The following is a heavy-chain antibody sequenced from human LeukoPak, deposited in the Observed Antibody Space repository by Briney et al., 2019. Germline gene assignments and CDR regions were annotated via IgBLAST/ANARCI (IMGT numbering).Heavy chain of an antibody. CDR2: IYYSGST. J-gene: IGHJ6*02. CDR1: GGSISSYY. D-gene: IGHD3-22*01. Sequence: SETLSLTCTVSGGSISSYYWSWIRQPPGKGLEWIGYIYYSGSTNYNPSLKSRVTVSVDTSKNQFSLKLSSVTAADTAVYYCARVGTDYYDSSGYYSPYYYYGMDVWGQGTTVTVSS. V-gene: IGHV4-59*01. CDR3: ARVGTDYYDSSGYYSPYYYYGMDV.